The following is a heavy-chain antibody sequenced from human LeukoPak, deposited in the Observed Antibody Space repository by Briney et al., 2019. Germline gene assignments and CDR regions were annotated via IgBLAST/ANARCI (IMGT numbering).Heavy chain of an antibody. J-gene: IGHJ6*03. D-gene: IGHD5/OR15-5a*01. Sequence: GGSLRPSCAASGFTFSSYGMHWVRQAPGKGLEWVAFIRYDGSNKYYADSVKGRFTISRDNSKNTLYLQMNSLRAEDTAVYYCAKCLKGPPYYYYYMDVWGKGTTVTVSS. CDR3: AKCLKGPPYYYYYMDV. CDR1: GFTFSSYG. CDR2: IRYDGSNK. V-gene: IGHV3-30*02.